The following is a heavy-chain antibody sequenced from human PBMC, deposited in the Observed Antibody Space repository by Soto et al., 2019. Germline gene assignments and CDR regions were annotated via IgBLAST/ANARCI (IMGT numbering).Heavy chain of an antibody. J-gene: IGHJ4*02. CDR1: GFTFSSFG. CDR3: ARELAAPGTTFDY. CDR2: MSNDGSNK. Sequence: GGSLILSCAASGFTFSSFGIHWVRQAPGKGLEWVAVMSNDGSNKYYADSVKGRFTISRDSSKNTLYLQMNSLRSEDTAVYYCARELAAPGTTFDYWGQGALVTVSS. D-gene: IGHD6-13*01. V-gene: IGHV3-30*03.